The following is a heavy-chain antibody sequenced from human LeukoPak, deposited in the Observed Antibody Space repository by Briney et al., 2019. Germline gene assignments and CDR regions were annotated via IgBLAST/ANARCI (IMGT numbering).Heavy chain of an antibody. CDR2: ISWKSGRI. J-gene: IGHJ4*02. CDR1: GFTLADYG. V-gene: IGHV3-9*01. D-gene: IGHD3-22*01. CDR3: AKDKRNYYDTSGYSYYFDY. Sequence: PGRSLRLSWAASGFTLADYGMHCVRQPPGNGLEWVAGISWKSGRISYAESVKGRFTMSRDNAKNSLYLQMNSLRAEDTALYYCAKDKRNYYDTSGYSYYFDYWGQGTLVTVSS.